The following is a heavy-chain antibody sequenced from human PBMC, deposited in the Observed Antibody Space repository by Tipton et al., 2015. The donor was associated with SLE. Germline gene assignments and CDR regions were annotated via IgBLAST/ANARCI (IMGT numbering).Heavy chain of an antibody. V-gene: IGHV3-66*02. J-gene: IGHJ4*02. D-gene: IGHD3-3*01. CDR3: AGGDFWSDYDTVSDY. CDR2: IYSGGST. CDR1: GFTVSSNY. Sequence: SLRLSCAASGFTVSSNYMSWVRQAPGKGLEWVSVIYSGGSTYYADSVKGRFTISRDNSKNTLYLQMNSLIAEDTAVYYCAGGDFWSDYDTVSDYWGQGTLVSVSS.